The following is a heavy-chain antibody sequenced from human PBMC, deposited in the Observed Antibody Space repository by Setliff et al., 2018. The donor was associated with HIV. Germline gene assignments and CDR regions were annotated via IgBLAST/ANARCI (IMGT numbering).Heavy chain of an antibody. D-gene: IGHD3-22*01. CDR3: ARETYYYDNPQYYYYYMDV. V-gene: IGHV4-61*02. Sequence: SETLSLTCTVSGGSISSGSYYWSWIRQPAGKGLEWIGRIYTSGSTNYNPSLKSRVTISVDTSKNQFSLKLRSVTAADTAVYYCARETYYYDNPQYYYYYMDVWGKGTTVTVS. J-gene: IGHJ6*03. CDR2: IYTSGST. CDR1: GGSISSGSYY.